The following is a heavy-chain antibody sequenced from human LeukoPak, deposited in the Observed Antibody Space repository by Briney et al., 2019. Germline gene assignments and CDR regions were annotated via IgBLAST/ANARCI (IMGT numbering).Heavy chain of an antibody. V-gene: IGHV3-30*03. CDR3: ARGGIQLWLSSSYFDY. Sequence: GGSLRLSCAASGFTFSSYGMHWVRQAPGKGLEWVAVISYDGSNKYYADSVKGRFTISRDNAKNSLYLQMNSLRAEDTAVYYCARGGIQLWLSSSYFDYWGQGTLVTVSS. J-gene: IGHJ4*02. D-gene: IGHD5-18*01. CDR2: ISYDGSNK. CDR1: GFTFSSYG.